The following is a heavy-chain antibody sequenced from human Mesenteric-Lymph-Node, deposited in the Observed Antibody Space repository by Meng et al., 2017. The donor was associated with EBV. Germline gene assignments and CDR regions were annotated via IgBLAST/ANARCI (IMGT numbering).Heavy chain of an antibody. D-gene: IGHD1-1*01. CDR3: ARGRRGVQYFDF. V-gene: IGHV4-61*01. CDR1: VGSVTSGSYY. CDR2: IHYSGST. J-gene: IGHJ4*02. Sequence: GLQQESDPGLVKPSETLSLTCPVSVGSVTSGSYYWNWIRQPPGKRLEWIGYIHYSGSTNYNPSLKSQITISVDTSKNQLSLRVSHVTAADTAVYYCARGRRGVQYFDFWGQGALVTVSS.